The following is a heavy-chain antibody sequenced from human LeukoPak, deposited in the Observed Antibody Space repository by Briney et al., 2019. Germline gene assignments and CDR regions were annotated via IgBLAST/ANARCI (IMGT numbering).Heavy chain of an antibody. Sequence: ASVKVSCKASGYTFTSYYMHWVRQAPGQGLEWMGIINPSGGSTSYAQKFQGRVTMTRDTSTSTVYMGLSGLRSEDTAVYYCARAIGDCSSTSCPFDYWGQGTLVTVSS. CDR2: INPSGGST. CDR1: GYTFTSYY. J-gene: IGHJ4*02. V-gene: IGHV1-46*01. D-gene: IGHD2-2*01. CDR3: ARAIGDCSSTSCPFDY.